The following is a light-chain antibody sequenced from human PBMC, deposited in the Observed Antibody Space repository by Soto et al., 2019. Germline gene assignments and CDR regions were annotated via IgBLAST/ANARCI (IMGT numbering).Light chain of an antibody. CDR3: QQNSITPRT. J-gene: IGKJ1*01. CDR2: AAS. V-gene: IGKV1-39*01. Sequence: DIQMTQSPSSLSASVGDRVTITCRARLSISSYLNWYQQKLGKAPKLLIYAASSFQSGVPSRFSGSGSGTDFTLTISSLQPEDFATYYCQQNSITPRTFGQGTKVEIK. CDR1: LSISSY.